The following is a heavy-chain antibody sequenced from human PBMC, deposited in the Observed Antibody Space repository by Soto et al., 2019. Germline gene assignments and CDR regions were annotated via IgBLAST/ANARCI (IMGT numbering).Heavy chain of an antibody. CDR3: ARDRVCSSTGCYEAWFDP. J-gene: IGHJ5*02. V-gene: IGHV1-18*01. Sequence: QVQLVQSGAEVKKPGASVKVSCKASGYTFTSYGISWVRQAPGQGLEWMGWISAYNGNTNYAQKLQGRVTMTTDTSTSTAYMELRSLRSDDTAVYYCARDRVCSSTGCYEAWFDPWCQGTLVTVSS. CDR1: GYTFTSYG. D-gene: IGHD2-2*01. CDR2: ISAYNGNT.